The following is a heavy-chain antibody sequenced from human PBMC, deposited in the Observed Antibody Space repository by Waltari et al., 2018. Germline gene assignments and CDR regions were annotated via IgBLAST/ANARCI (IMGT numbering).Heavy chain of an antibody. CDR1: GFTFSSYW. J-gene: IGHJ6*02. CDR3: ARDVGKPPLVYYGMDV. V-gene: IGHV3-74*01. Sequence: EVQLVESGGGLVQPGGSLRLSCAASGFTFSSYWMHWVRQAPGKGLVWVSRINSDGSSTSYADSVKGRFTIARDNAKNTLDLQMNSLRAEDTAVYYCARDVGKPPLVYYGMDVWGQGTTVTVSS. CDR2: INSDGSST.